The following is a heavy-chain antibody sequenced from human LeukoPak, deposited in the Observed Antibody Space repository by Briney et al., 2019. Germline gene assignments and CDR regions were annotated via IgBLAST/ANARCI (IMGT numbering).Heavy chain of an antibody. CDR3: TTPIMGTTHWGGFEI. CDR2: ISGSGDST. Sequence: GGSLRLSCAASGFTFSSYAMSWVRQAPGKGLEWVSAISGSGDSTYYGDSVKGRFTISRDNSKNTLYLQMNSLKIEDTAMYYCTTPIMGTTHWGGFEIWGQGTMVTVSS. D-gene: IGHD1-26*01. CDR1: GFTFSSYA. J-gene: IGHJ3*02. V-gene: IGHV3-23*01.